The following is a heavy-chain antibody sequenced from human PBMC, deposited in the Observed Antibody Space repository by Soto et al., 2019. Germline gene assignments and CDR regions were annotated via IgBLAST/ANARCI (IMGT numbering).Heavy chain of an antibody. Sequence: QVRLQESGPGLQKPSETLSLTCTVSGGSINTFYWSWVRQPAGKGLEWIGRIFSSGSTSFNPSLESRVAMSVDTSKNHFSLNLSSVTAADMAVYYCAREGSYSAYNFAHGIQLWSFDFWGQGALVTVSS. CDR3: AREGSYSAYNFAHGIQLWSFDF. D-gene: IGHD5-12*01. V-gene: IGHV4-4*07. J-gene: IGHJ4*02. CDR1: GGSINTFY. CDR2: IFSSGST.